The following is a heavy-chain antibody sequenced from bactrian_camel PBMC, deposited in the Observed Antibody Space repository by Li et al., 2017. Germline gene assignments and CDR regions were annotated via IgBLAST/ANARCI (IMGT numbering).Heavy chain of an antibody. CDR1: GLTHNRYC. Sequence: VQLVESGGGTVRAGGSLRLSCAISGLTHNRYCMGWFRQAPGKKREGVATIYSADGDTTYAASVKGRATISQDNAKTTLYLQMNSLKPEDTAMYNCAARGGTGYCFHTRESFNYWGQGTQVTVS. CDR2: IYSADGDT. D-gene: IGHD3*01. J-gene: IGHJ4*01. V-gene: IGHV3S44*01. CDR3: AARGGTGYCFHTRESFNY.